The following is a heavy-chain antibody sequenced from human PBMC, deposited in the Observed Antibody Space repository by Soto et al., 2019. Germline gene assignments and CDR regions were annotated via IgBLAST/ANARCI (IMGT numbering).Heavy chain of an antibody. V-gene: IGHV1-69*13. CDR3: AVTVTTTLYYYYYGMDV. CDR1: GGTFSSYA. Sequence: ASVKVSCKASGGTFSSYAISWVRQAPGQGLEWMGGIIPIFGTANYAQKFQGRVTITADESTSTAYMELSSLRSEDTAVYYCAVTVTTTLYYYYYGMDVWGQGTTVTVSS. J-gene: IGHJ6*02. D-gene: IGHD4-17*01. CDR2: IIPIFGTA.